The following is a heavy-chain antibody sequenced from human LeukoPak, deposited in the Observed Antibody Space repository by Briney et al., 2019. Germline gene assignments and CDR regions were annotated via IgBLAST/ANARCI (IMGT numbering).Heavy chain of an antibody. CDR2: INPNSGGT. J-gene: IGHJ4*02. D-gene: IGHD3-10*01. V-gene: IGHV1-2*02. CDR3: ARVRGVRGTFDY. Sequence: ASVKVFCKASGYTFTGYYMHWVRQAPGQGLEWMGWINPNSGGTNYAQKFQGRVTMTRDTSISTAYMELSRLRSDDTAVYYCARVRGVRGTFDYWGQGTLVTVSS. CDR1: GYTFTGYY.